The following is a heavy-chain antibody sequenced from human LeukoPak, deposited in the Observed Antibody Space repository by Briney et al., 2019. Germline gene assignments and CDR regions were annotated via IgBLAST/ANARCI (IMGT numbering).Heavy chain of an antibody. V-gene: IGHV1-8*01. CDR2: MNPNSGNT. CDR1: GYTFTSYD. J-gene: IGHJ4*02. Sequence: GASVKVSCKASGYTFTSYDINWVRQATGQGLEWMGWMNPNSGNTGYAQKFQGRVTMTRNTSISTAYMELSSLRSEDTAVYYCARANFLYCSSTTCLFDYWGQGTLVTVSS. CDR3: ARANFLYCSSTTCLFDY. D-gene: IGHD2-2*01.